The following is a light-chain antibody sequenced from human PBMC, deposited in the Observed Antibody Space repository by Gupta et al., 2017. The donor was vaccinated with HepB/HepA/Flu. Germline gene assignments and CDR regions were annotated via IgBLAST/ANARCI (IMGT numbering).Light chain of an antibody. CDR3: MQALQSPT. V-gene: IGKV2-28*01. Sequence: IVMTQSPLSLSVTPGEPASISCRSSQSLLHSNGYTYLDWYLQKPGQSPQLLIYLVSARASGVPDRFSGSGSGTDFTLKISRVEAEDVGVYYCMQALQSPTFGGGTKVEIK. CDR1: QSLLHSNGYTY. CDR2: LVS. J-gene: IGKJ4*01.